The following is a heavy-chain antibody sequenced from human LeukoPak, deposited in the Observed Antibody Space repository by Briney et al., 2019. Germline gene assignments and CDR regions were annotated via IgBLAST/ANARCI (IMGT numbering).Heavy chain of an antibody. D-gene: IGHD6-19*01. J-gene: IGHJ4*02. V-gene: IGHV1-18*01. CDR1: GYTFTSYG. Sequence: ASVKVSCKASGYTFTSYGISWVRQAPGQGLEWMGWISAYNGNTNYAQKLQGRVTMTTDTSTSTAYMELRSLRSDDTAVYYCASTLTKYSSGWYAYWGQGTLVTVSS. CDR2: ISAYNGNT. CDR3: ASTLTKYSSGWYAY.